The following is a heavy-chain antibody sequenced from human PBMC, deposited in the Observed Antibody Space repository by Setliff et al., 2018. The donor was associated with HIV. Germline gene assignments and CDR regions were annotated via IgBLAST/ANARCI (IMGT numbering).Heavy chain of an antibody. D-gene: IGHD3-22*01. CDR2: MSTSSSYI. V-gene: IGHV3-21*01. CDR1: GFTFSSYS. J-gene: IGHJ3*02. Sequence: GESLKISCAAYGFTFSSYSMNWVRQAPGKGLEWVSYMSTSSSYIYYADSVKGRFTISRDNAKNSLYLQMNSLRAEDTAVYYCVRDSYYDSSGYYRGALDIWGQGTMVTVSS. CDR3: VRDSYYDSSGYYRGALDI.